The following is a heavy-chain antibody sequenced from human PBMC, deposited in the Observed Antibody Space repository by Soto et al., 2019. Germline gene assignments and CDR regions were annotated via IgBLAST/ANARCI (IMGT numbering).Heavy chain of an antibody. V-gene: IGHV3-23*01. CDR1: GFTFSAYA. CDR3: TKTNVEYTTSSGKRYFDY. J-gene: IGHJ4*02. D-gene: IGHD6-6*01. CDR2: ISDSGGAT. Sequence: EVQLLESGGGLVQPGGSLRLSCAASGFTFSAYAMRWVRQAPGEGLEWVSAISDSGGATYYADSVRGRFTISRDNSKNMLYVQMNGLRVEDTAVYYCTKTNVEYTTSSGKRYFDYWGQGTLVTVSS.